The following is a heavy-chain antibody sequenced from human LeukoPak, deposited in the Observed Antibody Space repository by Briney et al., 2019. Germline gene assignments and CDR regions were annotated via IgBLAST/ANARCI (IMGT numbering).Heavy chain of an antibody. CDR2: ISYDGSNK. CDR1: GFTFSSYG. V-gene: IGHV3-30*18. D-gene: IGHD3-9*01. J-gene: IGHJ4*02. CDR3: AKDGRYFDWLLTWYFDY. Sequence: GGSLRLSGAASGFTFSSYGMHWVRQAPGKGLEWVAVISYDGSNKYYADSVKGRFTISRDNSKNTLYLQMNSLRAEDTAVYYCAKDGRYFDWLLTWYFDYWGQGTLVTVSS.